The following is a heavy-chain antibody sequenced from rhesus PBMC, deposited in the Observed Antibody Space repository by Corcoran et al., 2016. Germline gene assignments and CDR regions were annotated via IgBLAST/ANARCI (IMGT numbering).Heavy chain of an antibody. CDR1: GFTFSDHY. V-gene: IGHV3-116*01. Sequence: EMQLVESGGGLVQPGGSLRLSCAASGFTFSDHYMEWFRQAPGRGPEWVGFIRNKDKDRKAEYGASVKGRFTISRDDSKNGTYLQMNSLKTEDTAVYYCTTYLLYSGSSDEYFEFWGQGALVTVSS. J-gene: IGHJ1*01. CDR3: TTYLLYSGSSDEYFEF. D-gene: IGHD6-25*01. CDR2: IRNKDKDRKA.